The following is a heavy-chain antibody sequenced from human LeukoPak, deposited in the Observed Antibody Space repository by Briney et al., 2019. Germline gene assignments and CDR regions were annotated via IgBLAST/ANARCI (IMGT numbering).Heavy chain of an antibody. CDR1: GASINSPTYY. CDR2: FYYTGNT. J-gene: IGHJ4*02. CDR3: AKDVGS. Sequence: PSETLSLTCTVSGASINSPTYYWGWIRQPPGKGLEWIGSFYYTGNTYYNPSLRSRVTISVDTSRNQFSLRLNSVTAADTAVYCCAKDVGSWGQGTLVVVSS. V-gene: IGHV4-39*07.